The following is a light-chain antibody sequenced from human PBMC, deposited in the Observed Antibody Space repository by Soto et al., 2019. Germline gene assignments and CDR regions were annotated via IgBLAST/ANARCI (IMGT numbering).Light chain of an antibody. V-gene: IGKV3-20*01. CDR1: QSVRSDY. CDR2: GVS. CDR3: QQYGNSPLT. Sequence: EIVLTQSPATLSLSPGDRATLSCRASQSVRSDYFAWYQQKPGQAPRVIIFGVSTRATAIPDRFSGSGSGTDFTLTISRLEPEDFVLYYCQQYGNSPLTFGGGTKVEIK. J-gene: IGKJ4*01.